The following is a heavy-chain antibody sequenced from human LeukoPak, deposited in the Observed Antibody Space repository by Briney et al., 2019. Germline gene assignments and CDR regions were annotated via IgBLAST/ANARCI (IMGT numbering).Heavy chain of an antibody. CDR1: GFTFSSYA. Sequence: GGSLRLSCAASGFTFSSYAMSWVRQAPGKGLEWVSAISGSGGSTYYADSVKGRFTISRDNSKNTLYLQMNSLRAEDTAVYYCAKRKYYGDYAATFDYRGQGTLVTVSS. V-gene: IGHV3-23*01. J-gene: IGHJ4*02. CDR2: ISGSGGST. CDR3: AKRKYYGDYAATFDY. D-gene: IGHD4-17*01.